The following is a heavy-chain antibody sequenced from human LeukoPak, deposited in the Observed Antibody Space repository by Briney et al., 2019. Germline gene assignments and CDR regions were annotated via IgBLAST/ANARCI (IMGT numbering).Heavy chain of an antibody. V-gene: IGHV3-23*01. J-gene: IGHJ4*02. CDR3: VCQYYFDY. Sequence: GGSLRLSCAASGFKFDSYTMNWVRQAPGKGLEWVSAISGSGGSTYYADSVKGRFTISRDNSKNTLYLQMNSLRAEDTAVYYCVCQYYFDYWGQGTLVTVSS. CDR1: GFKFDSYT. CDR2: ISGSGGST.